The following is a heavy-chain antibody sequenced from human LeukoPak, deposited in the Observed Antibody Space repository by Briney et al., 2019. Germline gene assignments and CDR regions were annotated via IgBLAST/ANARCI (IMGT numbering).Heavy chain of an antibody. CDR3: VGTLAGQNPFVH. D-gene: IGHD6-19*01. CDR1: GFIFSTYE. V-gene: IGHV3-48*03. Sequence: GGSLRLSCVASGFIFSTYEFYWVRQAPGKGLEWISYISSTSDPIKYAESVRGRFTISRDDARKSMYLQMNSLKTEDTAMYYCVGTLAGQNPFVHWGQGTLVTVSS. CDR2: ISSTSDPI. J-gene: IGHJ4*02.